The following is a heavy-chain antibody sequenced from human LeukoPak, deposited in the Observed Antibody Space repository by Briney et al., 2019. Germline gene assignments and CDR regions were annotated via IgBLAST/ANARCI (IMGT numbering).Heavy chain of an antibody. CDR3: ARVRAVAGIFYYYFDY. V-gene: IGHV1-2*02. D-gene: IGHD6-19*01. CDR1: GYTFTGYY. Sequence: GASVKVSCKASGYTFTGYYMHWVRQAPGQGLEWMGWINPNSGGTNYAQKFQGRVTMTRDTSISTAYMELSRLRSDDTAVYCCARVRAVAGIFYYYFDYWGQGTLVTVSS. J-gene: IGHJ4*02. CDR2: INPNSGGT.